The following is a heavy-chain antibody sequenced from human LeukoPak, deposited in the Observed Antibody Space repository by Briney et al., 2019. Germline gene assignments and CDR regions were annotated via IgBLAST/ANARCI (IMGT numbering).Heavy chain of an antibody. V-gene: IGHV3-23*01. CDR2: IVGSGVTT. Sequence: GGTLSLSCVASGFTFSNYGMNWVRQAPGKGLEWVSGIVGSGVTTYYADSVKGRFTISRDNSKNTLYLQMNSLRAEDTAVYYCAKGSSDYDILTGYYTGSRFDYWGQGTMVTVSS. CDR1: GFTFSNYG. J-gene: IGHJ4*02. CDR3: AKGSSDYDILTGYYTGSRFDY. D-gene: IGHD3-9*01.